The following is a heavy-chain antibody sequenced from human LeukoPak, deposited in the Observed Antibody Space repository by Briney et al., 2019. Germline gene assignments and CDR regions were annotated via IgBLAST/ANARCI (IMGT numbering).Heavy chain of an antibody. CDR2: IYHSGST. CDR1: GGSISSGGYY. D-gene: IGHD2-2*01. J-gene: IGHJ6*03. V-gene: IGHV4-30-2*01. CDR3: ARRSSTSSHGLGYYYYYMDV. Sequence: SETLSLTCTVSGGSISSGGYYWSWIRQPPGKGLEWIGYIYHSGSTYYNPSLKSRVTISVDRSKNQFSLKLSSVTAADTAVYYCARRSSTSSHGLGYYYYYMDVWGKGTTVTVSS.